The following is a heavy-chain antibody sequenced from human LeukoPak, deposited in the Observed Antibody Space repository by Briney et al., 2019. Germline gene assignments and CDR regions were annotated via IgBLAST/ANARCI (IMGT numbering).Heavy chain of an antibody. J-gene: IGHJ4*02. D-gene: IGHD6-13*01. CDR2: VNGGGTTT. Sequence: PGGSLRLSCAASGFTFSSYGMTWVRQAPGKGLEWVSGVNGGGTTTYYADSVKGRFTISRDNSKNTLYLEPSSLRAEDTAVYYCAKVKSASGLDYWGQGTLVTVSS. CDR3: AKVKSASGLDY. CDR1: GFTFSSYG. V-gene: IGHV3-23*01.